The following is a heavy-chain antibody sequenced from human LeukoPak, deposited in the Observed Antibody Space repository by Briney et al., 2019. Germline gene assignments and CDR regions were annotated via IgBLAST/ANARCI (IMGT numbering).Heavy chain of an antibody. CDR2: IYYSGST. CDR1: GGSISSGGYY. CDR3: ARINTIMATFDY. J-gene: IGHJ4*02. D-gene: IGHD5-24*01. Sequence: SQTLSLTCTVSGGSISSGGYYWSWIRQPPGKGLEWIGYIYYSGSTYYNPSLKSRVTISVDTSKNQFSLKLSSVTAADTAVYYCARINTIMATFDYWGQGTLVTVSS. V-gene: IGHV4-30-4*01.